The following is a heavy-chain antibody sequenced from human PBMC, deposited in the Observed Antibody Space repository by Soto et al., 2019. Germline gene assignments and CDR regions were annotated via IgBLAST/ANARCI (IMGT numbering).Heavy chain of an antibody. V-gene: IGHV1-3*01. J-gene: IGHJ4*02. Sequence: ASVKVSCKASGYTFTSYAIHWVRQAPGQRLEWMGWINAGNGNTKYSQKFQGRVTITRDTSASTAYMELSSLRSEDTAVYYCAGDLTLIVVAPLCWGQGTLVTVSS. CDR3: AGDLTLIVVAPLC. CDR1: GYTFTSYA. CDR2: INAGNGNT. D-gene: IGHD3-22*01.